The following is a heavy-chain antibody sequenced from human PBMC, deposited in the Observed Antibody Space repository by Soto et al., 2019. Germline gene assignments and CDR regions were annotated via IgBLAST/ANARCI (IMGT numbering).Heavy chain of an antibody. D-gene: IGHD4-17*01. V-gene: IGHV3-9*01. CDR1: GFIFDDYA. Sequence: EVHLVESGGGLVQPGRSLRLSCAASGFIFDDYAMHWVRQAPGKGLEWVSSISWNSGNIGYADSVKGRFTISRDNAKNSLYLQMNSVRGDDTALYYCAKAASTTVFAFNDYWGQGTLVTVSS. CDR2: ISWNSGNI. J-gene: IGHJ4*02. CDR3: AKAASTTVFAFNDY.